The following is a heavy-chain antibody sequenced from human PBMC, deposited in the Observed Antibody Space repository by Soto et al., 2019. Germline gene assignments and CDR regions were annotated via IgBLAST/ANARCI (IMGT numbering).Heavy chain of an antibody. CDR1: GFTFTRYG. Sequence: XGSLRLSCAACGFTFTRYGRNWVGQAPGKGLEWVSSISSTTNYIYYGDSMKGRFTISRDNAKNSLYLEMNSLRAEDTAVYYCERESEDLTSNFDYCGQGTLVTVSS. CDR3: ERESEDLTSNFDY. CDR2: ISSTTNYI. J-gene: IGHJ4*02. V-gene: IGHV3-21*06.